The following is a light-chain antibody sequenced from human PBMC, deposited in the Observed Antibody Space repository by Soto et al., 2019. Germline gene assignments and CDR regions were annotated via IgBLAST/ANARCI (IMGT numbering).Light chain of an antibody. V-gene: IGKV4-1*01. CDR2: WAS. CDR1: QSLLYNSNNKNY. Sequence: EIVMAQSPDSLAGSLGERATINCKSSQSLLYNSNNKNYLAWYQQKPGQPPKVLIFWASTRESGVPDRFSGSGSGTDFTLTISSLQAEDVAVYFCQQYNNWPFTFGPGTKVDIK. CDR3: QQYNNWPFT. J-gene: IGKJ3*01.